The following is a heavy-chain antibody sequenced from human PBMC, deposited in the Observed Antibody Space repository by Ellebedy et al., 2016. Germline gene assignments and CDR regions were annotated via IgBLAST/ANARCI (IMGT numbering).Heavy chain of an antibody. V-gene: IGHV5-51*01. D-gene: IGHD3-22*01. J-gene: IGHJ3*02. Sequence: GESLKISXKGSGYSFTNYWIGWVRQMPGKGLEWMGIIYPGDSDTRYSPSFQGQVTISADKSISTAYLQWSSLKASDTAMFYCARQASDSSGPTGAFDIWGQGTMVTVSS. CDR1: GYSFTNYW. CDR2: IYPGDSDT. CDR3: ARQASDSSGPTGAFDI.